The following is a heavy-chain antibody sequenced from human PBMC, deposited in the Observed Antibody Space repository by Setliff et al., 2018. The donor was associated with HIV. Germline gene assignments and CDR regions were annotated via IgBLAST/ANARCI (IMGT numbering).Heavy chain of an antibody. J-gene: IGHJ4*02. CDR3: ARHTVFVRYFDH. CDR2: MYHTGST. D-gene: IGHD2-2*02. V-gene: IGHV4-38-2*01. Sequence: SETLSLTCAVSGYSISSGCYWGWIRQPPGKGLEWIGSMYHTGSTYYSPSLNSRFTISVDTSKNQFSLKLRSVTAADTAVHYCARHTVFVRYFDHWGQGMLVTVSS. CDR1: GYSISSGCY.